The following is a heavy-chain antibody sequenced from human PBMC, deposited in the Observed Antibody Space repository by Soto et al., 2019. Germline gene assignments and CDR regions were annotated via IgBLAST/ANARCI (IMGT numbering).Heavy chain of an antibody. Sequence: LRLSCAASGFTFSSYAMSWVRQAPGKGLEWVSAISGSGGSTYYADSVKGRFTISRDNSKNTLYLQMNSLRAEDTAVYYCAKAGGTAMVNWYYYGMDVWGQGTTVTVSS. D-gene: IGHD5-18*01. CDR2: ISGSGGST. V-gene: IGHV3-23*01. J-gene: IGHJ6*02. CDR1: GFTFSSYA. CDR3: AKAGGTAMVNWYYYGMDV.